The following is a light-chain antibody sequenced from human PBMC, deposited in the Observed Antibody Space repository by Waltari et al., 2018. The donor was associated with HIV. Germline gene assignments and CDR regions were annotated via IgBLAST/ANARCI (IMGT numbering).Light chain of an antibody. Sequence: EIVLTQSPGTLSLSPGERATLSCRASQRVSSTYLAWYQQKPGQAPRLLIYGPSSRAPGIPDRFSGSGSGTDFTLTISRLEPEDFAVYYCQQYGRSPLTFGGGTKVEIK. J-gene: IGKJ4*01. CDR2: GPS. CDR3: QQYGRSPLT. CDR1: QRVSSTY. V-gene: IGKV3-20*01.